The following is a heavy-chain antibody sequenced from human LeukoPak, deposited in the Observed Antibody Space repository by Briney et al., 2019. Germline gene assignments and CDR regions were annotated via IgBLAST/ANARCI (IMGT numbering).Heavy chain of an antibody. Sequence: PSETLSLTCTVSGGSISGYYYNWIRQPPGKGLEWIGYIYYSGSTNYNPSLKSRVTISLDTSKNQFSLKLSSVTTADTAVYYCAKTGAPMGGYWGQGTLVTVSS. V-gene: IGHV4-59*01. CDR2: IYYSGST. CDR1: GGSISGYY. D-gene: IGHD3-16*01. J-gene: IGHJ4*02. CDR3: AKTGAPMGGY.